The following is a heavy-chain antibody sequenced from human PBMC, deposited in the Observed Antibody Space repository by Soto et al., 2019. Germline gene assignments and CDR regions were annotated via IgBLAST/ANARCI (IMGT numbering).Heavy chain of an antibody. CDR2: ISYDGSNK. CDR1: GFTFSSYG. Sequence: QTGGSLRLSCAASGFTFSSYGMHWVRQAPGKGLEWVAVISYDGSNKYYADSVKGRFTISRDNSKNTLYLQMNSLRAEDTAVYYCAKDRSIAALPWYFDYWGQGTLVTVSS. D-gene: IGHD6-6*01. V-gene: IGHV3-30*18. J-gene: IGHJ4*02. CDR3: AKDRSIAALPWYFDY.